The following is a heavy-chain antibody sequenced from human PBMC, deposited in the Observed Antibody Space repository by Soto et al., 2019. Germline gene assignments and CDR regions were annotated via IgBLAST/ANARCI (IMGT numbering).Heavy chain of an antibody. CDR3: ARGPLWSGPLPLDAFDL. CDR1: VFVVTEYY. V-gene: IGHV3-53*01. Sequence: PWWSLRLSCSASVFVVTEYYMSWVRQAPGKGLEWVAVFLIGGDTHYGESVKGRFTISRDNSKNTLYLQMNSLRAEDTAVYYCARGPLWSGPLPLDAFDLWGQGTMVTVSS. J-gene: IGHJ3*01. D-gene: IGHD3-3*01. CDR2: FLIGGDT.